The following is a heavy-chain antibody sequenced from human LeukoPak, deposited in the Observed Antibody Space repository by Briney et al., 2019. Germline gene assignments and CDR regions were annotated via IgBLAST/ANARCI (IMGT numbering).Heavy chain of an antibody. Sequence: GASVKVSCKASGYTFTGYYMHWVRQAPGQGLEWMGWINPNTGGTNYAQKFQGRVTMTRDTSISTAYMELGRLRSDDTAVYYCARGTYDYVWGSYRSTYYFDYWGQGTLVTVSS. J-gene: IGHJ4*02. CDR3: ARGTYDYVWGSYRSTYYFDY. CDR1: GYTFTGYY. V-gene: IGHV1-2*02. CDR2: INPNTGGT. D-gene: IGHD3-16*02.